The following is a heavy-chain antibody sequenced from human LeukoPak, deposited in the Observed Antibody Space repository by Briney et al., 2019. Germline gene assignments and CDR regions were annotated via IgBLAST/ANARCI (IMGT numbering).Heavy chain of an antibody. Sequence: GGSLRLSCVASGFTFDDYGMSWVRQAPEKGLEWVSNINWNGGSTGYADSVRGRFTISRDNAKNSLYLQMNSLRAEDTALYYCARASSLSQRAFDIWGQGTMVTVSS. CDR3: ARASSLSQRAFDI. D-gene: IGHD1-26*01. CDR2: INWNGGST. J-gene: IGHJ3*02. CDR1: GFTFDDYG. V-gene: IGHV3-20*04.